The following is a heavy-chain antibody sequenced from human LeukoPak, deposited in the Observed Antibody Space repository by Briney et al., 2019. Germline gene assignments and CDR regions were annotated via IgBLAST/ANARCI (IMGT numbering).Heavy chain of an antibody. J-gene: IGHJ5*02. V-gene: IGHV3-30*02. CDR3: ARDYNWNDDNWFDP. CDR2: IRYDGSNK. D-gene: IGHD1-1*01. CDR1: GFTFSSYG. Sequence: GGSLRLSCAASGFTFSSYGMHWVRQAPGKGLEWVAFIRYDGSNKYYADSVKGRFTISRDNAKNSLYLQMNSLRAEDTAVYYCARDYNWNDDNWFDPWGQGTLVTVSS.